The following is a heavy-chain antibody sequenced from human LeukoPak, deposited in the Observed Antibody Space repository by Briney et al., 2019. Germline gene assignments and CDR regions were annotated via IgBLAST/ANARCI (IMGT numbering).Heavy chain of an antibody. D-gene: IGHD2-15*01. J-gene: IGHJ6*04. CDR3: ERDGDMPFSMDV. CDR1: GFTISSYY. Sequence: SETLRLTCAASGFTISSYYRSWIRQPPGKGLEWIAHINYSGSTNYNPSLKSRVTISVDTTKNTFSLQLSTVTAADTAVYYCERDGDMPFSMDVWGKGTTVTVSS. V-gene: IGHV4-59*12. CDR2: INYSGST.